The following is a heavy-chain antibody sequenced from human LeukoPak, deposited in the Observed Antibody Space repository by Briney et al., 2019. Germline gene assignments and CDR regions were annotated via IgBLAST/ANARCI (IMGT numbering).Heavy chain of an antibody. CDR2: INHSGST. D-gene: IGHD4-11*01. Sequence: PSETLSLTCAVYGGSFSGYYWSWIRQPPGKGLEWIGEINHSGSTNYNPSLKSRVTISVDTSKNQFSLKVSSVTAADTAVYYCARDGSNWSNDYYHGVDVWGQGTTVTVSS. J-gene: IGHJ6*02. V-gene: IGHV4-34*01. CDR3: ARDGSNWSNDYYHGVDV. CDR1: GGSFSGYY.